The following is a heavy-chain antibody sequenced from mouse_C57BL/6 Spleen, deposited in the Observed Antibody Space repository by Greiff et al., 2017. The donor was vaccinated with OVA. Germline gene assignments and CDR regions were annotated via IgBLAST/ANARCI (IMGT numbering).Heavy chain of an antibody. J-gene: IGHJ4*01. CDR2: IDPSDSET. CDR1: GYTFTSYW. D-gene: IGHD3-2*01. Sequence: QVQLQQPGAELVRPGSSVKLSCKASGYTFTSYWMHWVKQRPIQGLEWIGNIDPSDSETHYNQKFKDKATLTVDKSSSTAYMQLSSLTSEDSAVYYCARDSPYAMDYWGQGTSVTASS. CDR3: ARDSPYAMDY. V-gene: IGHV1-52*01.